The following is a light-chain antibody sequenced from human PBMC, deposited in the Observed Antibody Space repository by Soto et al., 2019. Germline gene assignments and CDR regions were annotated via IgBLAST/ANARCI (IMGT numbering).Light chain of an antibody. CDR2: DAS. V-gene: IGKV1-5*01. CDR1: QSSSKW. CDR3: QQYNSFPWT. J-gene: IGKJ1*01. Sequence: DIQMTQSPSTLSASVGARVTVTCRASQSSSKWLAWYQQKPGKAPKLLIYDASSLESWVPSRFSGSGSGTEFTLTISRLQPDDFATYYCQQYNSFPWTFGQGTKVEIK.